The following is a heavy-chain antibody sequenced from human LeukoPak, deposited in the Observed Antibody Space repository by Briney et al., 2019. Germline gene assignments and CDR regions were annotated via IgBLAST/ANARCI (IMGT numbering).Heavy chain of an antibody. CDR1: GFTFSSYS. D-gene: IGHD6-6*01. CDR3: ARDPTPVNSGARFDY. Sequence: GGSLRLSCAASGFTFSSYSMNWVRQAPGKGLEWVSSISSGSSYIYYADSVKGRFTISRDNAKNSLYLQMNSLRAEDTAVYYCARDPTPVNSGARFDYWGQGALVTVSS. CDR2: ISSGSSYI. V-gene: IGHV3-21*01. J-gene: IGHJ4*02.